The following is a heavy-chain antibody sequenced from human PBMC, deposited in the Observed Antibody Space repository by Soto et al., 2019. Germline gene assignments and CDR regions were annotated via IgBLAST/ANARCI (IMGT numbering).Heavy chain of an antibody. Sequence: GGSLRLSYAASGFTFSNYAMHWVRQAPGKGLEWVAVISYDGSKQFYADSVRGRFTISRDSSKNTLYLQMNSLRAEDTAVYCCARPSFGTYPSPFAFSGQGSLVTVS. V-gene: IGHV3-30-3*01. CDR2: ISYDGSKQ. CDR1: GFTFSNYA. J-gene: IGHJ4*02. CDR3: ARPSFGTYPSPFAF. D-gene: IGHD3-10*01.